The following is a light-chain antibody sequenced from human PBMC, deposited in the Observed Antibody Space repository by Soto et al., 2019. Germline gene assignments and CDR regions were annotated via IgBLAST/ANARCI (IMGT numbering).Light chain of an antibody. CDR2: SNN. Sequence: QSVLTQPPSASGTPGQRVTISCSGSSSNIGSNTVNWYQQLPGTAPKLLIYSNNQRPSEVPDRFSGYKSGTSASLAISGLQSEDEADYYCAAWDDSLNGPVVFGGGTKLTVL. J-gene: IGLJ2*01. V-gene: IGLV1-44*01. CDR1: SSNIGSNT. CDR3: AAWDDSLNGPVV.